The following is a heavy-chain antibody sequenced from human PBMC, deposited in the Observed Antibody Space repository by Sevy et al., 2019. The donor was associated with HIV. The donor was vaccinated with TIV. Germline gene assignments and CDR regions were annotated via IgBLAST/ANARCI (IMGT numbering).Heavy chain of an antibody. Sequence: SETLSLTCTVSGYSIRNSYYWAWIRQPPGKGLEWIGSIHHSGITHYNPSLKSRVIISVDTSKNQVSLELSSVTAADTAMYYCARDRKYPLYYFDYWGQGILVTVSS. CDR3: ARDRKYPLYYFDY. D-gene: IGHD6-6*01. CDR1: GYSIRNSYY. CDR2: IHHSGIT. J-gene: IGHJ4*02. V-gene: IGHV4-38-2*02.